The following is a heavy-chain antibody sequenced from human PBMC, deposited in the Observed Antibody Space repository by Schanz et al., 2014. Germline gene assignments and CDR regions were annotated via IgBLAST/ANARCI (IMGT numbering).Heavy chain of an antibody. Sequence: QVQLVQSGAEVKKPGASVKVSCKASGYTFTGHYMHWVRQAPGQGLEWMGRINPNSGGTNYAQKFQGRVTFTWDTSTSTAYMELRRLRSDDTAIYYCARDGHSSNWRSYFFYGLDVWGQGTTVTVSS. CDR2: INPNSGGT. V-gene: IGHV1-2*06. D-gene: IGHD6-13*01. J-gene: IGHJ6*02. CDR3: ARDGHSSNWRSYFFYGLDV. CDR1: GYTFTGHY.